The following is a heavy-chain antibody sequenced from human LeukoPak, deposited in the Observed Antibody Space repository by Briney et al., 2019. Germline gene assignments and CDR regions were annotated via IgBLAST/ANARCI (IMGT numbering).Heavy chain of an antibody. J-gene: IGHJ6*03. CDR1: GGSISSSSYY. CDR3: AREYCGGDCYSPYYYYMDV. D-gene: IGHD2-21*02. V-gene: IGHV4-39*07. Sequence: SETLSLTCTVSGGSISSSSYYWGWIRQPPGKGLEWIGSIYYSGSTNYNPSLKSRVTISVDTSKNQFSLKLSSVTAADTAVYYCAREYCGGDCYSPYYYYMDVWGKGTTVTVSS. CDR2: IYYSGST.